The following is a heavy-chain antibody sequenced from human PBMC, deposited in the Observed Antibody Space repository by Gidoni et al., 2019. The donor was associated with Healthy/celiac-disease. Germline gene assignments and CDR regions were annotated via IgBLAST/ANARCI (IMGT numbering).Heavy chain of an antibody. J-gene: IGHJ4*02. CDR1: GGSFSGYY. V-gene: IGHV4-34*01. CDR2: INHSGST. Sequence: QVQLQQWGAGLLKPSETLSLTCAVYGGSFSGYYWSWIRQPPGKGLEWIGEINHSGSTNYNPFLKSRVTISVDTSKNQFSLKLSSVTAADTAVYYCASGTYDILTGYYNEVDYWGQGTLVTVSS. CDR3: ASGTYDILTGYYNEVDY. D-gene: IGHD3-9*01.